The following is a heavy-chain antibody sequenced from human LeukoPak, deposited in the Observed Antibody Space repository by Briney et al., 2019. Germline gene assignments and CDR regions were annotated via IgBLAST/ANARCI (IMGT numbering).Heavy chain of an antibody. CDR1: GGSISSGGYY. J-gene: IGHJ4*02. V-gene: IGHV4-31*03. CDR2: IYYSGST. CDR3: ASTSRLVGTRAFDY. D-gene: IGHD6-19*01. Sequence: SETLSLTCTVSGGSISSGGYYWSWIRQHPGQGLEWIGYIYYSGSTYYNPSLKSRVTMSVDTSKNQFSLKLSSVTAADTAVYYCASTSRLVGTRAFDYWGQGTLVTVSS.